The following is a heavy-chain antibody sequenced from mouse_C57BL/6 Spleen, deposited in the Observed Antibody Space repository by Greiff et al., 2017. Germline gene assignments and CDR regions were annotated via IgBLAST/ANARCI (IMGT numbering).Heavy chain of an antibody. Sequence: QVQLQQSGAELVRPGSSVKLSCTASGYTFTSYWMHWVKQRPIQGLEWIGNIDPADSETHYNQKFKGKATLTVDKSSSTAYMQLSSLTSEDSAVYNCARNGVLRRDAMDYWGQGTSVTVSS. V-gene: IGHV1-52*01. CDR2: IDPADSET. D-gene: IGHD2-4*01. CDR1: GYTFTSYW. CDR3: ARNGVLRRDAMDY. J-gene: IGHJ4*01.